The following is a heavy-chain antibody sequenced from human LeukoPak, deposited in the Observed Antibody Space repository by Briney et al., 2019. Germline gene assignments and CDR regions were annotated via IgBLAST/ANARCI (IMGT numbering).Heavy chain of an antibody. CDR2: IFPSGGEI. CDR1: GFTFSTFA. Sequence: PGGSLRLSCAASGFTFSTFAMIWVRQPPGKGLEWVSSIFPSGGEIHYADSVRGRFTISRDNSKNTLYLQMNSLRAEDTAVYYCAKDPTRGSGWYPKTKYFQHWGQGTLVTVSS. V-gene: IGHV3-23*01. J-gene: IGHJ1*01. D-gene: IGHD6-19*01. CDR3: AKDPTRGSGWYPKTKYFQH.